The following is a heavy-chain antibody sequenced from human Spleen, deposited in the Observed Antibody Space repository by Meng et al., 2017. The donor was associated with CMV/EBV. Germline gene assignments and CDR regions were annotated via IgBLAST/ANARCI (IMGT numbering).Heavy chain of an antibody. CDR3: VRDRLWAFEN. J-gene: IGHJ4*02. CDR2: ISSDGRNK. Sequence: GESLKISCAASGFTVSNNYMSWVRQAPGKGLEWVAVISSDGRNKYYADSVQGRFTISRDNSKSTLYLQMNSLKAEDTAVYYCVRDRLWAFENWGQGTPVTVSS. V-gene: IGHV3-30*03. D-gene: IGHD1-26*01. CDR1: GFTVSNNY.